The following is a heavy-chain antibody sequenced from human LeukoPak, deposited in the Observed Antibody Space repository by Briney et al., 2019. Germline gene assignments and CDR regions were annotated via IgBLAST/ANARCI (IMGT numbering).Heavy chain of an antibody. CDR2: IRYDGSNK. J-gene: IGHJ4*02. D-gene: IGHD4-17*01. CDR1: GFTFSTYG. V-gene: IGHV3-30*02. CDR3: AKDIGPAKVTTLLFDY. Sequence: GGSLRLSCAASGFTFSTYGMHWVRQAPGKGLEWVAFIRYDGSNKYYADSVKGRFTISRDNSKNTLYLQMNSLRAEDTAVYYCAKDIGPAKVTTLLFDYWGQGTLVTVSS.